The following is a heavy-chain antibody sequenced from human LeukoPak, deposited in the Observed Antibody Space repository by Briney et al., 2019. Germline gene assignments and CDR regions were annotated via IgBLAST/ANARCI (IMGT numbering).Heavy chain of an antibody. CDR1: GFTFSVYS. Sequence: PGGSLRLSCAASGFTFSVYSMNWVRQAPGKGLEWVSAISGSGGSTYYADSVKGRFTISRDNSKNTLYLQMNSLRAEDTAVYYCRMVIAALLVGNYYMDVWGKGTTVTVSS. D-gene: IGHD6-6*01. V-gene: IGHV3-23*01. CDR2: ISGSGGST. CDR3: RMVIAALLVGNYYMDV. J-gene: IGHJ6*03.